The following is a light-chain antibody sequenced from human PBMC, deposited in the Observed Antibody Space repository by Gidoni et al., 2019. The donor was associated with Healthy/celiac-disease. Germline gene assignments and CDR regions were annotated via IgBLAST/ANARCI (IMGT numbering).Light chain of an antibody. J-gene: IGKJ4*01. Sequence: EIVLTQSPGTLSLSPAERATLSCRASQRVSSSSLSWYQQTPGQAHRLLYYVAASRATSIPDIFSGSCSRTYFTLTSSILDHEYFSWYYYQHYGWSPLTFGGGTKVEIK. CDR2: VAA. V-gene: IGKV3-20*01. CDR1: QRVSSSS. CDR3: QHYGWSPLT.